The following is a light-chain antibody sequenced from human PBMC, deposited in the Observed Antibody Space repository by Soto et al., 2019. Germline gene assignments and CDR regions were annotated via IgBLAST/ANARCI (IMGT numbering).Light chain of an antibody. CDR3: QSYDSSLSEV. J-gene: IGLJ3*02. CDR2: GNS. CDR1: SSNIGAGYD. V-gene: IGLV1-40*01. Sequence: QLVLTQPPSVSGAPGQRVTISCTGSSSNIGAGYDVHWYQQLPGTAPKLLIYGNSNRPSGVPDRFSGSKSGTSASLAITGLQAEDGADYYCQSYDSSLSEVFGGGTKLTVL.